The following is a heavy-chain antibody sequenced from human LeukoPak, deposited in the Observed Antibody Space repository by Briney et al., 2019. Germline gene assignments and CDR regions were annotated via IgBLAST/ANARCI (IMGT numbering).Heavy chain of an antibody. CDR2: ISHNGGST. D-gene: IGHD2-2*01. CDR1: GITFSRYA. Sequence: GGSLRVSCSAFGITFSRYAMDWVRQAPGKGLEYVSGISHNGGSTYYADSVKGRFTISRDNSKNTLYLQMSSLRAEDTAVYYCVRPGYCSSTSCYAFDIWGQGTMVTVST. V-gene: IGHV3-64D*06. CDR3: VRPGYCSSTSCYAFDI. J-gene: IGHJ3*02.